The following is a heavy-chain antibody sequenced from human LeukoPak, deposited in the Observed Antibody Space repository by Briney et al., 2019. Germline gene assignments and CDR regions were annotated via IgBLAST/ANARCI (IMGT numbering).Heavy chain of an antibody. CDR1: GFTFSSYF. CDR2: ISSTSSYI. CDR3: AKDFYYGSGLRGVSDY. Sequence: GGSLRLSCAASGFTFSSYFMNWVRQAPGKGLEWVSAISSTSSYIYYADSVKGRFTISRDNSKNTLYLQMNSLRAEDTAVYYCAKDFYYGSGLRGVSDYWGQGTLVTVSS. J-gene: IGHJ4*02. V-gene: IGHV3-21*01. D-gene: IGHD3-10*01.